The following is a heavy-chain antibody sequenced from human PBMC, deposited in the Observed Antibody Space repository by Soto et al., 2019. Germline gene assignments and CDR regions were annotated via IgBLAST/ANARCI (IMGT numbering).Heavy chain of an antibody. J-gene: IGHJ4*02. D-gene: IGHD3-3*01. CDR3: TTVSNYDFWSGYRDY. Sequence: EVQLVESGGGLVKPGGSLRLSCAASGFTFSNAWMSWVRQAPGKGLEWVGRIKSKTDGGTTDYAAPVKGRFTISRDDSKNTRYLQMNSLKTEDTAVYYCTTVSNYDFWSGYRDYWGQGTLVTVSS. V-gene: IGHV3-15*01. CDR1: GFTFSNAW. CDR2: IKSKTDGGTT.